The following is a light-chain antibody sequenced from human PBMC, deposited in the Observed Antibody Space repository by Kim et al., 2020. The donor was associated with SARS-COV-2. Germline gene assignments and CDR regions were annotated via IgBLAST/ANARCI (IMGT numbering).Light chain of an antibody. V-gene: IGLV1-40*01. Sequence: ITISCTGSSSNIGAGYDVHWYQQLPGTAPKLLIYGNSNRPSGVPDRFSGSKSGTSASLAITGLQAEDEADYYCQSYDSSLSGSGVFGGGTKLTVL. CDR3: QSYDSSLSGSGV. CDR1: SSNIGAGYD. CDR2: GNS. J-gene: IGLJ2*01.